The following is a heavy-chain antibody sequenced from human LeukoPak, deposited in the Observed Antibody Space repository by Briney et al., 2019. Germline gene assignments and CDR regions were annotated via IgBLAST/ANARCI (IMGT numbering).Heavy chain of an antibody. D-gene: IGHD4-23*01. CDR3: ARGRYGHYGGNSVLNYFDY. J-gene: IGHJ4*02. CDR2: IYTSGST. CDR1: GGSISSSSYY. V-gene: IGHV4-61*02. Sequence: PSETLSLTCTVSGGSISSSSYYWGWIRQPAGKGLEWIGRIYTSGSTNYNPSLKSRATMSVDTSKNQFSLKLSSVTAADTAVYYCARGRYGHYGGNSVLNYFDYWGQGTLVTVSS.